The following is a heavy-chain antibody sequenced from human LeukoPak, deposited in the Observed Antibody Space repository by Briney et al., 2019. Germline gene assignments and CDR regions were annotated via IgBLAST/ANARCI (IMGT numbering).Heavy chain of an antibody. V-gene: IGHV4-34*01. Sequence: PSETLSLTCVVYSGSFSGYFWSRIRQPPGKGLEWIGEINRSGSTNYNPSLKSRVTISVDTSKNQFSLKLSSVTAADTAVYYCAREGGFYRPLDYSGQGTLVTVSS. CDR3: AREGGFYRPLDY. D-gene: IGHD3-3*01. CDR2: INRSGST. CDR1: SGSFSGYF. J-gene: IGHJ4*02.